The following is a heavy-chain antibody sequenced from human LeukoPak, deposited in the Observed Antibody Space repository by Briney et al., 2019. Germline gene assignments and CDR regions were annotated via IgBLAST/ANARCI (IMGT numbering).Heavy chain of an antibody. J-gene: IGHJ4*02. D-gene: IGHD1-26*01. CDR1: GFTFSSYG. CDR3: TEGGSDY. Sequence: PGRSLRLSCAASGFTFSSYGMHWVRQAPGKGLEWVAVISYDGSSKYYADSVKGRFTISRDNSKNTLYLQMNSLRAEDTAVYYCTEGGSDYWGQGTLVTVSS. CDR2: ISYDGSSK. V-gene: IGHV3-30*03.